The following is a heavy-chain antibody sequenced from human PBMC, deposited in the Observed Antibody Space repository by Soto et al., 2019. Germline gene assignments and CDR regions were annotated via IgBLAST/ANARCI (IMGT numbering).Heavy chain of an antibody. Sequence: GGSLRLSCAASGFTFSSYAMSWVRQAPGKGLEWVSAISGSGGSTYYADSVKGRFTISRDNSKNTLYLQMNSLRAEDTAVYYCAKVTSVLTTVTTPFDYWGQGTLVTVSS. CDR3: AKVTSVLTTVTTPFDY. D-gene: IGHD4-17*01. CDR1: GFTFSSYA. CDR2: ISGSGGST. J-gene: IGHJ4*02. V-gene: IGHV3-23*01.